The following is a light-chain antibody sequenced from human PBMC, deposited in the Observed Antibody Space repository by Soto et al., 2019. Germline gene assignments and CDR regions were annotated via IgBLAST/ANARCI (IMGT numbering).Light chain of an antibody. V-gene: IGKV1-39*01. CDR1: QSISGY. J-gene: IGKJ5*01. CDR2: DAS. CDR3: QHSYSNFPIT. Sequence: DIQVTQSPSSLSASVGDRVTISCRASQSISGYLNWYQQKPGKAPNLLIFDASSLQSGVPSRFSGRGSGAEYTLTISSLQPEDFATYFCQHSYSNFPITFGHGTRLEIK.